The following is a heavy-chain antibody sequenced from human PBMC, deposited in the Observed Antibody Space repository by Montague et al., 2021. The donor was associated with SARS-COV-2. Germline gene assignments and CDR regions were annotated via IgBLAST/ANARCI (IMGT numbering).Heavy chain of an antibody. D-gene: IGHD2-21*02. J-gene: IGHJ3*02. CDR1: GGSISGGNW. CDR2: SIIVGAP. CDR3: ARRTWGDSGVFDI. Sequence: SETLSLTCVVSGGSISGGNWWSWVRQPPGKGLEWIGESIIVGAPATKYNPSLKSRVTISADKSKNQFSLRVTSVTAADTAVYYCARRTWGDSGVFDIWGRGTKVIVSS. V-gene: IGHV4-4*02.